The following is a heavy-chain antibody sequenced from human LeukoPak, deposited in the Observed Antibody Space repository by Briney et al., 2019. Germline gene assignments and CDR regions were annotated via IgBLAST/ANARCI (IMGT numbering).Heavy chain of an antibody. Sequence: GASVKVSCKASGGTFSSYAISWVRQAPGQGLEWMGRIIPILGIANYAQKFQGRVTITADKSTSTAYMELSSLRSEDTAVCYCARDFWSGYLVTDFDYWGQGTLVTVSS. D-gene: IGHD3-3*01. V-gene: IGHV1-69*04. CDR3: ARDFWSGYLVTDFDY. CDR1: GGTFSSYA. J-gene: IGHJ4*02. CDR2: IIPILGIA.